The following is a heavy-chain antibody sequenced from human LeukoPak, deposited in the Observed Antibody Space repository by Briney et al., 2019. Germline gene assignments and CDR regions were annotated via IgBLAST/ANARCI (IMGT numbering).Heavy chain of an antibody. Sequence: GESLKISCKGSGYTFHSYWIAWVRQMPGKGLEWMGIIYPGDSDTRYSPSFQGQVTISADKSISTAYLQWSSLKASDTAMYYCARQSSSWPYYYGMDVWGQGTTVTVSS. D-gene: IGHD6-13*01. CDR2: IYPGDSDT. J-gene: IGHJ6*02. V-gene: IGHV5-51*01. CDR3: ARQSSSWPYYYGMDV. CDR1: GYTFHSYW.